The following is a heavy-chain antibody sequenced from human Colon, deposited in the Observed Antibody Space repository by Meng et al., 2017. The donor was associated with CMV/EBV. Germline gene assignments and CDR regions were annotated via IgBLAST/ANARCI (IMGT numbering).Heavy chain of an antibody. J-gene: IGHJ4*02. V-gene: IGHV3-30-3*01. CDR2: ISYDGTTK. CDR3: ATSEYSNKFDY. CDR1: GFKFNFHT. Sequence: GESLKISCSASGFKFNFHTIHWVRQAPGKGLEWVALISYDGTTKYYADSVKGRFSISRDNAKNTLHLQMNSLRAEDTAVYYCATSEYSNKFDYWGQGTVVTVSS. D-gene: IGHD2/OR15-2a*01.